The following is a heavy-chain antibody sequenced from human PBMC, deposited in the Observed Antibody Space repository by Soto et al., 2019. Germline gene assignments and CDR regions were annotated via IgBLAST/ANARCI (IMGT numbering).Heavy chain of an antibody. V-gene: IGHV4-59*08. D-gene: IGHD5-18*01. J-gene: IGHJ4*02. Sequence: PSETLSLTCTVSGGSISSYYWSWIRQPPGKGLEWIGYIYYSGSTNYNPSLKSRDTISVDTSKNQFSLKLSSVTAADTAVYYCASRYGSCYDYRGQGTLVTVSS. CDR2: IYYSGST. CDR3: ASRYGSCYDY. CDR1: GGSISSYY.